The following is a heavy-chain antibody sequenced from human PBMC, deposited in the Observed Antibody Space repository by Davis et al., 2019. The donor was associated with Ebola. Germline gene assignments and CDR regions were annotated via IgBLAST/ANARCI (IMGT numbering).Heavy chain of an antibody. CDR1: GGSISSSSYY. CDR2: IYYSGST. J-gene: IGHJ6*02. D-gene: IGHD6-13*01. CDR3: ARGRTAGYYYYGMDV. Sequence: MPSETLSLTCTVSGGSISSSSYYWGWIRQPPGKGLEWIGSIYYSGSTNYNPSLKSRVTISVDTSKNQFSLKLSSVTAADTAVYYCARGRTAGYYYYGMDVWGQGTTVTVSS. V-gene: IGHV4-39*07.